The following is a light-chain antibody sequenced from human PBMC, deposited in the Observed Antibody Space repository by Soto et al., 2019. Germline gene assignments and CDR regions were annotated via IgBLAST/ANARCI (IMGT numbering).Light chain of an antibody. CDR3: SSYVVSSNLRV. Sequence: QSALTQPPSASGSPGQSVTISCTGTSSDVGAYKFVSWFQQHPGKAPKLIIYEVNERPSGVPDRFSGSKSGNTASLTISGLQADDEADYYCSSYVVSSNLRVFGPGTMVTVL. V-gene: IGLV2-8*01. J-gene: IGLJ1*01. CDR1: SSDVGAYKF. CDR2: EVN.